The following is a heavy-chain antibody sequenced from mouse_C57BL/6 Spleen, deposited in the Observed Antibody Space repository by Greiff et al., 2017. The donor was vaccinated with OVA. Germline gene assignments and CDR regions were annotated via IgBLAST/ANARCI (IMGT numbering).Heavy chain of an antibody. J-gene: IGHJ1*03. D-gene: IGHD1-1*01. CDR3: TGPLYYYGSSRYWYFDV. Sequence: EVKLMESGGGLVQPGGSMKLSCVASGFTFSNYWMNWVRQSPEKGLEWVAQIRLKSDNYATHYAESVKGRFTISRDDSKSSVYLQMNNLRAEDTGIYYCTGPLYYYGSSRYWYFDVWGTGTTVTVSS. CDR1: GFTFSNYW. V-gene: IGHV6-3*01. CDR2: IRLKSDNYAT.